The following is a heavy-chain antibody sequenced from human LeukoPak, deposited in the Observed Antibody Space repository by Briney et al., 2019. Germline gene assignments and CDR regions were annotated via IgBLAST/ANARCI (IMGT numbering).Heavy chain of an antibody. CDR3: ARGPHCSGGSCHSVSDY. CDR2: IYTSGST. V-gene: IGHV4-61*09. D-gene: IGHD2-15*01. J-gene: IGHJ4*02. CDR1: GGSMSSGSYY. Sequence: PSETLSLTCTVSGGSMSSGSYYWSWHRHPPGKGLEWIEHIYTSGSTNYNPSLKRRVTISIDTSKNQFSLKLSSVTAADTAVYYCARGPHCSGGSCHSVSDYWGQGTLVTVSS.